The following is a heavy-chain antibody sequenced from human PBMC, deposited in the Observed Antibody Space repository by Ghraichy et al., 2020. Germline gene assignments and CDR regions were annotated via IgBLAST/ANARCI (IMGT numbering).Heavy chain of an antibody. CDR3: ARVDNWNDGGGAGYYYTMDV. D-gene: IGHD1-1*01. J-gene: IGHJ6*02. CDR2: IIPIFGTA. Sequence: SVKVSCKASGGTFSSYAITWVRQAPGQGLEWMGGIIPIFGTANYAQKFQGRVTITADESTSTAYMELSSLRSEDTAVYYCARVDNWNDGGGAGYYYTMDVWGQGTTVTVSS. CDR1: GGTFSSYA. V-gene: IGHV1-69*13.